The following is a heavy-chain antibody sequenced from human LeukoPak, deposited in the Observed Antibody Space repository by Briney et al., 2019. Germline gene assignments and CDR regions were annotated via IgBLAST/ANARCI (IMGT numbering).Heavy chain of an antibody. D-gene: IGHD4-17*01. CDR2: ISGNGGST. V-gene: IGHV3-23*01. J-gene: IGHJ3*02. CDR3: AKVPDDYGDYVGSEAFDI. CDR1: GFTFSSYA. Sequence: GGSLRLSCAASGFTFSSYAMSWVRQAPGKGLEWVSAISGNGGSTYYADSVKGRFTISRDNAKNTLYLQMNRLRDEDTAVYYCAKVPDDYGDYVGSEAFDIWGQGTMVTVSS.